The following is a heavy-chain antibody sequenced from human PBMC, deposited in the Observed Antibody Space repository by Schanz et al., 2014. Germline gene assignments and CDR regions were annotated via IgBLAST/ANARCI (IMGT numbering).Heavy chain of an antibody. D-gene: IGHD1-26*01. CDR1: GFDFRSYS. CDR2: TKAGGRDI. Sequence: VQLVQSGGGLAQPGGSLTLSCKGSGFDFRSYSLNWVRQAPGKGLEWLSYTKAGGRDIHYADSVKGRFTISRDEVKHSVYLQMNSLRAEDTAIYYSAKGRTVWSGSDRKYYFDYWGQGTLVTVSS. V-gene: IGHV3-48*01. J-gene: IGHJ4*02. CDR3: AKGRTVWSGSDRKYYFDY.